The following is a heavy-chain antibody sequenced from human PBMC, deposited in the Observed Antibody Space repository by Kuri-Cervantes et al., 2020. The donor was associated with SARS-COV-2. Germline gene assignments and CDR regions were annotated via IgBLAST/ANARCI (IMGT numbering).Heavy chain of an antibody. CDR2: IDYSGAS. CDR3: ASGPLRYFYYMDV. V-gene: IGHV4-30-4*08. J-gene: IGHJ6*03. D-gene: IGHD3-10*01. Sequence: SETLSLTCSVSGGSISSSNSYWSWIRQSPGKGLEWIGYIDYSGASYYNPSLKSRVTISEDMSRSQFSLRLSSVTAADTAVYYCASGPLRYFYYMDVWGDGPRSPSP. CDR1: GGSISSSNSY.